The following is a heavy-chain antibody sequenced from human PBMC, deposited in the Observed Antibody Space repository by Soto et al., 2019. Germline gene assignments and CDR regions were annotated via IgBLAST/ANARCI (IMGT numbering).Heavy chain of an antibody. J-gene: IGHJ6*02. V-gene: IGHV1-18*01. CDR1: GGTFSSYA. D-gene: IGHD1-26*01. CDR3: GRSVGLSYGMDV. Sequence: GASVKVSCKASGGTFSSYAISWVRQAPGQGLEWMGWISAYNGNTNYAQKLQGRVTMSTDTSTSTAYMELRSLRSDDTAVYYCGRSVGLSYGMDVWGQGTTVTVS. CDR2: ISAYNGNT.